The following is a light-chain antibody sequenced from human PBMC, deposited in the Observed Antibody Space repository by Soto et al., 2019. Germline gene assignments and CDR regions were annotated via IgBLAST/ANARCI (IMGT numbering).Light chain of an antibody. V-gene: IGKV3-11*01. CDR2: DAS. Sequence: EIVLTQSPATLSFSPAERAALACIASQSLSRFLAWYQQKPGQAHRLLIYDASNRATGVPARFSGSGSGTDFTLTISSLEPEDFAVYYCQQRSDWPPITFGQGTRLEIK. CDR3: QQRSDWPPIT. CDR1: QSLSRF. J-gene: IGKJ5*01.